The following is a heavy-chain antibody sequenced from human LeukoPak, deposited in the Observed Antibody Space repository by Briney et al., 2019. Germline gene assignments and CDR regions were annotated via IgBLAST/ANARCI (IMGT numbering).Heavy chain of an antibody. V-gene: IGHV3-21*01. CDR3: AREYYYYGSGSYYNVPDAFDI. CDR2: ISTSSSYI. Sequence: GGSLRLSCAASGFTFSSYAMHWVRQAPGKGLEWVSSISTSSSYIYYADSVKGRFTISRDNAKNSLYLQMNSLRAEDTAVYYCAREYYYYGSGSYYNVPDAFDIWGQGTMVTVSP. J-gene: IGHJ3*02. CDR1: GFTFSSYA. D-gene: IGHD3-10*01.